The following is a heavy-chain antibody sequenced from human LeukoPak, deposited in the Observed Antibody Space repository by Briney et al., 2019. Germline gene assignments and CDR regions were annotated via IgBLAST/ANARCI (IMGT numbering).Heavy chain of an antibody. J-gene: IGHJ4*02. CDR1: GGSISSSGYY. D-gene: IGHD3-16*01. V-gene: IGHV4-39*06. CDR2: LYYSGNT. CDR3: ARGRYGWLPFDY. Sequence: SEALSLTCTVSGGSISSSGYYWRWVRQPPAKGLGWIVSLYYSGNTYYNPSLKSRVTISVDTSKNQFTLKLSSVTAADTAVYYCARGRYGWLPFDYWGQGTLVTVSS.